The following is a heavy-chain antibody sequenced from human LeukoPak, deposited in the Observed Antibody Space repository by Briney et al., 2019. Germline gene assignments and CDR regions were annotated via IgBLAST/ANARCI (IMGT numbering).Heavy chain of an antibody. CDR2: INQDGSTA. J-gene: IGHJ4*02. Sequence: PGGSLRLSCAASGFTFTTYYMTWVRQAPGKGLEWVANINQDGSTAYYVDPVKGRFTFSRDNTKNTVYLQMNSLRAEDTAVYYCGRENWSIDYWGQGTLVTVSS. D-gene: IGHD1-1*01. CDR1: GFTFTTYY. V-gene: IGHV3-7*01. CDR3: GRENWSIDY.